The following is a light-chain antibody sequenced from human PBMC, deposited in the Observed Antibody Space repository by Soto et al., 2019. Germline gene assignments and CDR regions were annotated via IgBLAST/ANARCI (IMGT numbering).Light chain of an antibody. Sequence: QSVLTQPPSASGTPGQRVTISCSGSSSNIGSNYVYWYQQLPGTAPKLLIYRNNQRPSGVPDRFSGSKSGTSASLAISGLRYEDEADYYCAAWDDSLSVPFVFGTGTKLTVL. J-gene: IGLJ1*01. CDR3: AAWDDSLSVPFV. CDR1: SSNIGSNY. V-gene: IGLV1-47*01. CDR2: RNN.